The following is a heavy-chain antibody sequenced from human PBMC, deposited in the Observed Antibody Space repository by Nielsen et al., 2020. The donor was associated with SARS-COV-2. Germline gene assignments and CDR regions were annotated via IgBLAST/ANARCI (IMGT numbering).Heavy chain of an antibody. CDR1: GFTFSSYW. J-gene: IGHJ6*02. Sequence: GESLKISCAASGFTFSSYWMSWVRQAPGKGLEWVANIKQDGSEKYYVDSVKGRFTISRDNAKNSLYLQMNSLRAEDTAVYYCARDQRGGVATNLYYYYGMDVWGQGTTVTVFS. CDR2: IKQDGSEK. CDR3: ARDQRGGVATNLYYYYGMDV. D-gene: IGHD5-12*01. V-gene: IGHV3-7*03.